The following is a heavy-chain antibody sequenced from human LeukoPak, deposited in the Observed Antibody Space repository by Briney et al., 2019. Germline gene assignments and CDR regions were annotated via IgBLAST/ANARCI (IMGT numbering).Heavy chain of an antibody. J-gene: IGHJ4*02. Sequence: SETLSLTCTVSGGSINNLFWTWIRQPPGKGLEWIGYFSYSGGTTYNPSLKSRVTISIDTSKNQFSLNLNSVTAADKAVYYCAREGPLGKYYDYWGPGTLVTVSS. V-gene: IGHV4-59*01. CDR2: FSYSGGT. D-gene: IGHD3-16*01. CDR1: GGSINNLF. CDR3: AREGPLGKYYDY.